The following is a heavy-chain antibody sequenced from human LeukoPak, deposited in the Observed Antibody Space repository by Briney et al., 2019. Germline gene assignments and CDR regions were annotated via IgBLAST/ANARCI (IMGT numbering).Heavy chain of an antibody. D-gene: IGHD3-10*01. CDR2: IYHSGST. CDR3: ARCYYYGSGLFYFDY. CDR1: GGSISSGGYS. Sequence: SQTLSLTCAVSGGSISSGGYSWSWIRQPPGKGLEWIGYIYHSGSTYYNPSLKSRVTISVDRSKNQFSLKLGSVTAADTAVYYCARCYYYGSGLFYFDYWGQGTLVTVSS. J-gene: IGHJ4*02. V-gene: IGHV4-30-2*01.